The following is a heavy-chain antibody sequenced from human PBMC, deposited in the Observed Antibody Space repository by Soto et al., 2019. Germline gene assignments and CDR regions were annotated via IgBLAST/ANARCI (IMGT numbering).Heavy chain of an antibody. D-gene: IGHD1-26*01. Sequence: QVQLVQSGVEVNIPGASVKLACKASGYTFTNYGLTWVRQVPGQGLEWIGWVSGYNRNTNYAQKFEDRVIMTTDTSTSTAFMELRSLRPDDTGIYFCARARQWEPLLYWGQGTLLNVSP. CDR2: VSGYNRNT. CDR3: ARARQWEPLLY. V-gene: IGHV1-18*01. J-gene: IGHJ4*02. CDR1: GYTFTNYG.